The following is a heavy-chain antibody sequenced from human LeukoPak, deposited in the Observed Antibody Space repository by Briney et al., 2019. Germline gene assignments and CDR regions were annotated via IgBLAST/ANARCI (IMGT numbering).Heavy chain of an antibody. CDR3: AKDRSSGWYPYYFDY. Sequence: GGSLRLSRAASGFTFSSYAMSWVRQAPGKGLEWVSAISGSGGSTYYADSVKGRFTISRDNSKNTLYLQMNSLRAEDTAVYYCAKDRSSGWYPYYFDYWGQGTLVAVSS. CDR2: ISGSGGST. D-gene: IGHD6-19*01. V-gene: IGHV3-23*01. J-gene: IGHJ4*02. CDR1: GFTFSSYA.